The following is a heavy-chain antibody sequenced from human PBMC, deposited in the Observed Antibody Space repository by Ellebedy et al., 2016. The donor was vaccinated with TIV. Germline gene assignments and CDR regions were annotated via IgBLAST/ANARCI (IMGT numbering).Heavy chain of an antibody. CDR2: IWYDGSNK. CDR3: AREIPPQDSYYYDSSGYLGY. CDR1: GFTFSSYG. Sequence: GESLKISCAASGFTFSSYGMHWVRQAPGKGLEWVAVIWYDGSNKYYADSVKGRFTISRDNSKNTLYLQMNSLRAEDTAVYYCAREIPPQDSYYYDSSGYLGYWGQGTLVTVSS. D-gene: IGHD3-22*01. V-gene: IGHV3-33*01. J-gene: IGHJ4*02.